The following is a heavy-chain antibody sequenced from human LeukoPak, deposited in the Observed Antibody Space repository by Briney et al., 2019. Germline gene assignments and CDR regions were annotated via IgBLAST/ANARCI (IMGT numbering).Heavy chain of an antibody. D-gene: IGHD2-15*01. V-gene: IGHV1-3*01. J-gene: IGHJ4*02. Sequence: AASVKVSCKASGYTFTSYAMHWVRQAPGQRLEWMGWINAGNGNTKYSQKFQGRVTITRDTSASTAYMELSSLRSEDTAVYYCARSAYCSGGSCYSLTSLAYWGQGTLVTVSS. CDR2: INAGNGNT. CDR3: ARSAYCSGGSCYSLTSLAY. CDR1: GYTFTSYA.